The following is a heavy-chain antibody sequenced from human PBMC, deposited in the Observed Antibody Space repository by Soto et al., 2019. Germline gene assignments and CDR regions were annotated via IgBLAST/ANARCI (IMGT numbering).Heavy chain of an antibody. CDR2: INHSGST. V-gene: IGHV4-34*01. J-gene: IGHJ5*02. Sequence: PSGTLSLTCAVYGGSFSGYYWSWIRQPPGKGLEWIGEINHSGSTNYNPSLKSRVTISVDTSKNQFSLKLSSVTAADTAVYYCARVRRDSSGTNWFDPCGQGNMVTVS. D-gene: IGHD6-19*01. CDR1: GGSFSGYY. CDR3: ARVRRDSSGTNWFDP.